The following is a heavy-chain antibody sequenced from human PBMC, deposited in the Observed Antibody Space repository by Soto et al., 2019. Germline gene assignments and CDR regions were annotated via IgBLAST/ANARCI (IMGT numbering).Heavy chain of an antibody. D-gene: IGHD3-10*01. CDR2: ISYDGSNK. J-gene: IGHJ4*02. CDR3: AKSFSGGPYDY. CDR1: GFTFSSYV. V-gene: IGHV3-30*18. Sequence: GGSLILSCAASGFTFSSYVMHWVRQAPGKGLEWVAVISYDGSNKYYADSVKGRFTISRDNSKNTLYLQMNSLRAEDTAVYYCAKSFSGGPYDYWGQGTLVTVSS.